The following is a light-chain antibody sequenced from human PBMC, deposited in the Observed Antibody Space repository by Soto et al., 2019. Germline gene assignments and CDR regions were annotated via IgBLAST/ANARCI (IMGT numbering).Light chain of an antibody. V-gene: IGKV3-15*01. CDR2: GAS. Sequence: EIVMTQSPATLSVSPGERATLSCRASQSVSSNLAWYQQKPGQAPRLLIYGASTRATDIPARFSGSGSGTEFTPTISSLQSEDFVVYYCQQYNNWPPYTFGQGTKLEIK. J-gene: IGKJ2*01. CDR3: QQYNNWPPYT. CDR1: QSVSSN.